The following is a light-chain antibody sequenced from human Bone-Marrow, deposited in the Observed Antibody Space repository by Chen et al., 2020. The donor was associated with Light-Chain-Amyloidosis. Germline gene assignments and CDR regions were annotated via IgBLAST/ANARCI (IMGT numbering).Light chain of an antibody. CDR3: QSADSSGTYEVI. CDR1: DLPTKY. Sequence: SYELPQPPPVSASPGQTPRITCSGDDLPTKYAYWYQQKPGQAPVLVIHRDTERPSGISERFSGSSSGTTATLTISGVQAEDEADYHCQSADSSGTYEVIFGGGTKLTVL. J-gene: IGLJ2*01. CDR2: RDT. V-gene: IGLV3-25*03.